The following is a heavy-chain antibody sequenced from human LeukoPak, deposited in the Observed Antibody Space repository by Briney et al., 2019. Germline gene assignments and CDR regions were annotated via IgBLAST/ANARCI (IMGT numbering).Heavy chain of an antibody. Sequence: SETLSLTCAVYGGSFSGYYWSWIRQPPGKGLEWIGEINHSGSTNYNPSLKSRVTISVDTSKNQLSLKLSSVTAADTAVYYCARGPWGTIFGVVIGNLYYFDYWGQGTLVTVSS. CDR1: GGSFSGYY. D-gene: IGHD3-3*01. CDR2: INHSGST. J-gene: IGHJ4*02. CDR3: ARGPWGTIFGVVIGNLYYFDY. V-gene: IGHV4-34*01.